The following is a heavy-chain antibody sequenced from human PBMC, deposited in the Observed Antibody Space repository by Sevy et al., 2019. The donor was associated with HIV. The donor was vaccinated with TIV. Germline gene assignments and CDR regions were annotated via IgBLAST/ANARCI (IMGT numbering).Heavy chain of an antibody. CDR2: IYCDGTT. D-gene: IGHD5-18*01. V-gene: IGHV3-66*01. J-gene: IGHJ4*02. Sequence: GGSLRLSCAASRFTVNNNYMTWVRQAPGKGLEGISIIYCDGTTYHADSVKDRFNISGDNSKNMLYLQMNNLRVEDTAVYYCARGKTGYGYALSYWGQGTLVTVSS. CDR3: ARGKTGYGYALSY. CDR1: RFTVNNNY.